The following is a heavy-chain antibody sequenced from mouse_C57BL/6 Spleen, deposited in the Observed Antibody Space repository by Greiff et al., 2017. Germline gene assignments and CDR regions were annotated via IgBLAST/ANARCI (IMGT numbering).Heavy chain of an antibody. D-gene: IGHD2-4*01. V-gene: IGHV1-69*01. Sequence: QVQLQQPGAELVMPGASVKLSCKASGYTFTSYWMHWVKQRPGQGLEWIGEIDPSDSHTNYNQKFKGKSTLTVDKSSSTAYMQLSSLTSEDSAVYYCARPNYDYGEGYFGYWGQSTTLTVSS. CDR1: GYTFTSYW. J-gene: IGHJ2*01. CDR3: ARPNYDYGEGYFGY. CDR2: IDPSDSHT.